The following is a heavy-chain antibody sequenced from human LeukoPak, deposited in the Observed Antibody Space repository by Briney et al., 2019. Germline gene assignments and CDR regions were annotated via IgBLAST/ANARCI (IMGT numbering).Heavy chain of an antibody. CDR1: GFTFSSYA. CDR3: AKGIHIVVMTAILFY. J-gene: IGHJ4*02. CDR2: ISGSGGST. V-gene: IGHV3-23*01. D-gene: IGHD2-21*02. Sequence: GGSLRLSCAASGFTFSSYAMSWVRQAPGKGLEWVSAISGSGGSTYYADSVKGRVTISRDNSKNTLYLQMNSLRAEDTAVYYCAKGIHIVVMTAILFYWGQGTLVTVSS.